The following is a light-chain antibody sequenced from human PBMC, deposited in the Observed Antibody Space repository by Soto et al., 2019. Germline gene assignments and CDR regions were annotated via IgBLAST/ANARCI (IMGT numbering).Light chain of an antibody. Sequence: EIVMTQSPATLSVSPGERATLSCRASQSVNSNLAWYQQKPGQAPRLLIYGSSTRATGIPARFIGSGSGTEFTLTISSLQSEDFGVYYCQQDNNWPPKGRMYTFGQGTKLEIK. V-gene: IGKV3-15*01. CDR2: GSS. CDR3: QQDNNWPPKGRMYT. CDR1: QSVNSN. J-gene: IGKJ2*01.